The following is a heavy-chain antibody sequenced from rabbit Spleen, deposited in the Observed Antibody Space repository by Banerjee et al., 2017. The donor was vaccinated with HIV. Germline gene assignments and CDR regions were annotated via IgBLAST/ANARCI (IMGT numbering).Heavy chain of an antibody. V-gene: IGHV1S45*01. J-gene: IGHJ6*01. CDR3: ARDTGTSFSSYGMDL. Sequence: QEQLVESGGGLVQPEGSLTLTCIASGVSFSGDSYMCWVRQAPGKGLEWIVCIDTGSSGFTYFASWAKGRFTCSKTSSTTVTLQMTSLTAADTATYFCARDTGTSFSSYGMDLWGPGTLVTVS. D-gene: IGHD8-1*01. CDR1: GVSFSGDSY. CDR2: IDTGSSGFT.